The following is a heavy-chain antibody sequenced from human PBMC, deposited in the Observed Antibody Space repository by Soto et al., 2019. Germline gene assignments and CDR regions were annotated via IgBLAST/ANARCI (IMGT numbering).Heavy chain of an antibody. D-gene: IGHD5-12*01. J-gene: IGHJ4*02. CDR2: IIPILGIA. Sequence: QVQLVQSGAEVKKPGSSVKVSCKASGGTFSSYTISWVRQAPGQGLEWMGRIIPILGIANYAQKFQGRVTITXXKXTXRAYMELSSLRSEDTAVYYCARGQLNTGYSGYGLDYWGQGTLVTVSS. CDR3: ARGQLNTGYSGYGLDY. CDR1: GGTFSSYT. V-gene: IGHV1-69*02.